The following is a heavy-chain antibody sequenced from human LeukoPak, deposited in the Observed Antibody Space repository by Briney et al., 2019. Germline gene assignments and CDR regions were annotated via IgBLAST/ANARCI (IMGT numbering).Heavy chain of an antibody. Sequence: GGSLRLSCAASGFTFNNYGMHWVRQAPGKGLEWVAFIRYDGSNKYYADSVKGRFTISRDNSKNTLYLQMNSLRAEDTAVYSCAKDLGTENIFDYWGQGTLVTVSS. CDR1: GFTFNNYG. D-gene: IGHD7-27*01. CDR2: IRYDGSNK. V-gene: IGHV3-30*02. CDR3: AKDLGTENIFDY. J-gene: IGHJ4*02.